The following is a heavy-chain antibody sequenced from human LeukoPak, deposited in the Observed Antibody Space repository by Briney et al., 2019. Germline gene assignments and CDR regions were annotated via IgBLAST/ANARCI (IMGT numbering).Heavy chain of an antibody. CDR1: GFTFSSYA. Sequence: HTGGSLRLSCTASGFTFSSYAMSWVRQAPGKGLEWVSVINGSAYNADSVRGRFTISRDNSKNTLYLQMNSLRAEDTAVYYCAELGITMIGGVWGKGTTVTISS. CDR3: AELGITMIGGV. V-gene: IGHV3-23*01. J-gene: IGHJ6*04. D-gene: IGHD3-10*02. CDR2: INGSA.